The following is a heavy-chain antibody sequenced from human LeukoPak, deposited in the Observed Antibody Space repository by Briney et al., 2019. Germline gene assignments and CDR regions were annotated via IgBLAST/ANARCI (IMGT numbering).Heavy chain of an antibody. Sequence: GGSLRLSCTASGFNFSTYGMRWVRQAPGKGLEWVSAISGNSGSTYYADSVKGRFTISRDNSKNTLHLQLNSLRVEDTAVYYCVKGGQCGSSSCYYYTGMDVWGQGTTVTVSS. CDR1: GFNFSTYG. V-gene: IGHV3-23*01. D-gene: IGHD2-2*03. CDR2: ISGNSGST. CDR3: VKGGQCGSSSCYYYTGMDV. J-gene: IGHJ6*02.